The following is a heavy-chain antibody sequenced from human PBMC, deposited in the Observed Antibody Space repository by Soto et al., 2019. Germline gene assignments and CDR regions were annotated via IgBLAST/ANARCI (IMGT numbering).Heavy chain of an antibody. CDR3: AREDNVVVPAALDP. D-gene: IGHD2-2*01. V-gene: IGHV3-74*01. CDR1: GFTFSSYW. J-gene: IGHJ5*02. Sequence: GGSLRLSCAASGFTFSSYWMHWVRQAPGKGLVWVSRINSDGSSTSYADSVKGRFTISRDNAKNTLYLQMNSLRAEDTAVYYCAREDNVVVPAALDPWGQGTLVTVSS. CDR2: INSDGSST.